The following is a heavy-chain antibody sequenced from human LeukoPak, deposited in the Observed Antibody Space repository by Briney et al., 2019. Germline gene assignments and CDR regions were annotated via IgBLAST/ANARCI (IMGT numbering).Heavy chain of an antibody. CDR3: AREYGGSYDY. V-gene: IGHV3-30*14. CDR1: GFTFSSYA. D-gene: IGHD2-15*01. J-gene: IGHJ4*02. CDR2: ISYDGSNK. Sequence: GGSLRLSCAASGFTFSSYAMPWVRQAPGKGLEWVAVISYDGSNKYYADSVKGRFTISRDNSKNTLYLQMGSLRAEDMAVYYCAREYGGSYDYWGQGTLVTVSS.